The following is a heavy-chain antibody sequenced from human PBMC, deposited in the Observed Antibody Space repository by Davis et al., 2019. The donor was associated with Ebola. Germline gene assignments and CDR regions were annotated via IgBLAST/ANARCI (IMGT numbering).Heavy chain of an antibody. CDR2: ISAYNGNT. CDR1: GYTFTSYG. CDR3: ARGHSSSWYSYYYYGMDV. V-gene: IGHV1-18*01. J-gene: IGHJ6*02. D-gene: IGHD6-13*01. Sequence: ASVKVSCKASGYTFTSYGISWVRQAPGQGLEWMGWISAYNGNTNYAQKLQGRVTMTTDTSTSTAYMELRSLRSDDTAVYYCARGHSSSWYSYYYYGMDVWGQGTTVTVSS.